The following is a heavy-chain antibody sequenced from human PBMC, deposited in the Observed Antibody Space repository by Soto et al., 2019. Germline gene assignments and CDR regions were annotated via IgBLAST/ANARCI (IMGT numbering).Heavy chain of an antibody. Sequence: GGSLRLSCAASGFTFSSYWMHWVRQAPGKGLEWVSRMNMDGNRISYVDSVKGRCTISRDNAKNTFYMEMNSARVEDTAVYYCVRGDFYRYGGHRYLGRHWGQGSLVTVSS. CDR1: GFTFSSYW. J-gene: IGHJ4*02. D-gene: IGHD5-18*01. V-gene: IGHV3-74*01. CDR3: VRGDFYRYGGHRYLGRH. CDR2: MNMDGNRI.